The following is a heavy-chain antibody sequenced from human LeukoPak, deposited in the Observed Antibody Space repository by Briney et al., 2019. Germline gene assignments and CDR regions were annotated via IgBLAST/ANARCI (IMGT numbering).Heavy chain of an antibody. D-gene: IGHD4-17*01. CDR2: INPNSGGT. Sequence: ASVKVSCKASGYTFTGYYMHWVRQAPGQGLEWMEWINPNSGGTNYAQKFQGRVTMTRDTSISTAYMELSWLRSDDTAVYYCARRHTYGDPYFDYWSQGTLVTVSS. J-gene: IGHJ4*02. V-gene: IGHV1-2*02. CDR1: GYTFTGYY. CDR3: ARRHTYGDPYFDY.